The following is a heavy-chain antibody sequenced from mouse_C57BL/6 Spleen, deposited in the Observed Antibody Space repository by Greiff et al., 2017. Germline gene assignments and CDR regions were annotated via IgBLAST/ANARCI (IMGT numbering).Heavy chain of an antibody. J-gene: IGHJ1*03. CDR3: ARSTVVAHWYIDV. Sequence: EVMLVESGGGLVQPGGSLSLSCAASGFTFTDYYMRWVRQPPGKALEWLGFIRNKANGYTTEYRATMKCRFTISRGDYQSILYLQMNALRAEDSATYYCARSTVVAHWYIDVWGTGTTVTVSS. CDR1: GFTFTDYY. D-gene: IGHD1-1*01. V-gene: IGHV7-3*01. CDR2: IRNKANGYTT.